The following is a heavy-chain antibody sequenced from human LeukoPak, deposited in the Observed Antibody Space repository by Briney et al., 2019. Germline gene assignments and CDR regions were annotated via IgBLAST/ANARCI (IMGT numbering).Heavy chain of an antibody. CDR3: AREIEGYSSGWYFDY. V-gene: IGHV1-69*01. Sequence: SVKVSCKASGGSFSSYAISWVRQAPGQGLEWMGGIIPIFGTANYAQKFQGRVTITADESTSSAYMELSSLRSEDTAVYYCAREIEGYSSGWYFDYWGQGTLVTVSS. J-gene: IGHJ4*02. CDR2: IIPIFGTA. CDR1: GGSFSSYA. D-gene: IGHD6-19*01.